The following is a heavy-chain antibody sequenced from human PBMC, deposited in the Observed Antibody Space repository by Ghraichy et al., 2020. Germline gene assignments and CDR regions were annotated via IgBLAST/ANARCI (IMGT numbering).Heavy chain of an antibody. CDR1: GFTFSSYE. Sequence: GESLNISCAASGFTFSSYEMNWVRQAPGKGLEWVSYISSSGSTIYYADSVKGRFTISRDNAKNSLYLQMNSLRAEDTAVYYCARGTDGYYDILTGYLNWFDPWGQGTLVTVSS. V-gene: IGHV3-48*03. CDR2: ISSSGSTI. D-gene: IGHD3-9*01. CDR3: ARGTDGYYDILTGYLNWFDP. J-gene: IGHJ5*02.